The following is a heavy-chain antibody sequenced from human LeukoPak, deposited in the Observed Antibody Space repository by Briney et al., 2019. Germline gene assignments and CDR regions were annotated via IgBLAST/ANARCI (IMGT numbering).Heavy chain of an antibody. CDR1: GGTFSNCA. CDR3: ARVSSGSYAALDY. J-gene: IGHJ4*02. Sequence: ASVKVSCKTSGGTFSNCAISWVRQAPGQGLEWMGGIIPIFGIANYAQKFQGRVTISTDESTTTAYMELSSLRSEDTAVYYCARVSSGSYAALDYWGQGTLVTVSS. CDR2: IIPIFGIA. V-gene: IGHV1-69*05. D-gene: IGHD1-26*01.